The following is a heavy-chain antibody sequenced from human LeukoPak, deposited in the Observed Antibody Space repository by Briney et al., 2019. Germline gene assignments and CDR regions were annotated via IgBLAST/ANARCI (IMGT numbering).Heavy chain of an antibody. CDR2: INSDGSST. Sequence: QPGGSLRLSCAASGFSFSRHWMHWVRQAPGKGLVWVSRINSDGSSTNYADFVKGRFTISRDNAKNTLYLQMNSLRAEDTAVYYCARVWLFGSSGYLRDYWGQGTLVTVSS. D-gene: IGHD3-22*01. J-gene: IGHJ4*02. CDR3: ARVWLFGSSGYLRDY. V-gene: IGHV3-74*01. CDR1: GFSFSRHW.